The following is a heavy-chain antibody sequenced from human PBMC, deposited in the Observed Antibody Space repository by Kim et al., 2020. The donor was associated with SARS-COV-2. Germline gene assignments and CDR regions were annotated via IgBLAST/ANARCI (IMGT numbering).Heavy chain of an antibody. J-gene: IGHJ4*01. V-gene: IGHV3-23*01. CDR1: GFTFSSYT. Sequence: GGSLRLSCAASGFTFSSYTMSWVRQAPGKGLEWVSSISGSGPTTHYADSVKGRFTISRDNSKDTLFLQLNSLRADDTAIYYCAKVAAVGDGSDYYYYWG. CDR3: AKVAAVGDGSDYYYY. D-gene: IGHD3-22*01. CDR2: ISGSGPTT.